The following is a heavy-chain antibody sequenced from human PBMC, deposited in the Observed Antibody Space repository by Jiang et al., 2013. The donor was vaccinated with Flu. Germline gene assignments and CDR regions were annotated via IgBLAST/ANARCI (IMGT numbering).Heavy chain of an antibody. CDR3: TTSIGDDYVDNGP. V-gene: IGHV3-15*01. Sequence: QLVESGGGLVKPGGSLRLSCEASGFTFSNVWMTWVRQAPGKGLEWVGRIKSKTAGGTTDYAAPVTGRFTISRDDSKNTLYLQMNSLNTEDTAVYYCTTSIGDDYVDNGPWGQGTLVTVSS. CDR2: IKSKTAGGTT. D-gene: IGHD4-17*01. J-gene: IGHJ5*02. CDR1: GFTFSNVW.